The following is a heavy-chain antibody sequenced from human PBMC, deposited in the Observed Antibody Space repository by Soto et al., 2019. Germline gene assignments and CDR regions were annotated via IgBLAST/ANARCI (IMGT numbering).Heavy chain of an antibody. D-gene: IGHD3-10*01. V-gene: IGHV1-69*01. J-gene: IGHJ6*04. Sequence: VQLVQSETEVRKPGSSVKLSCKTSGDSFNNYAISWVRQAPGQGLEWMGGIIPIMNLVRYAEKFQGRVTISATDSTGTAYLEVTSLRSEDTATYYCATAAESTPRGRLDVWGIGTTVSVSS. CDR1: GDSFNNYA. CDR2: IIPIMNLV. CDR3: ATAAESTPRGRLDV.